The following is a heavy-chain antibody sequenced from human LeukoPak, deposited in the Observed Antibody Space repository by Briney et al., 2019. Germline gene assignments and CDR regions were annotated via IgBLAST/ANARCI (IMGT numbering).Heavy chain of an antibody. Sequence: RSGGSLRLSCAASGFTFSSYAMSWVRQAPGKGLEWVSYISSSSSTIYYADSVKGRFTISRDNAKNSLYLQMNSLRAEDTAVHYCPRVSPTYDILTRYLFGLDYWGQGTLVTVSS. J-gene: IGHJ4*02. V-gene: IGHV3-48*01. CDR1: GFTFSSYA. CDR3: PRVSPTYDILTRYLFGLDY. CDR2: ISSSSSTI. D-gene: IGHD3-9*01.